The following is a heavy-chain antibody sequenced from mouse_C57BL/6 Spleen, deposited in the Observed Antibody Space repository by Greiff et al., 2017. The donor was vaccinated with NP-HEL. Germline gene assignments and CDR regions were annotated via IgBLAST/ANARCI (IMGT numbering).Heavy chain of an antibody. CDR3: ASCYYGNYYAMDY. D-gene: IGHD2-1*01. Sequence: EVNVVESGGGLVKPGGSLKLSCAASGFTFSDYGMHWVRQAPEKGLEWVAYISSGSSTIYYADTVKGRFTISRDNAKNTLFLQMTSLRSEDTAMYYCASCYYGNYYAMDYWGQGTSVTVSS. J-gene: IGHJ4*01. CDR1: GFTFSDYG. V-gene: IGHV5-17*01. CDR2: ISSGSSTI.